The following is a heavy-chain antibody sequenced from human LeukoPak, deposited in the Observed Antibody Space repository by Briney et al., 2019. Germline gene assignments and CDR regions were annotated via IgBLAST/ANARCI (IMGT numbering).Heavy chain of an antibody. Sequence: PGGSLRLSCAVSGITPSNYGMSWVRQAPGKGLEWVAGISDSGGSTYYADSVKGRFTISRDNSKNTLYLQMNSLRAEDTAVYYCAKKWAPSAYWGQGTLVTVSS. CDR3: AKKWAPSAY. V-gene: IGHV3-23*01. CDR2: ISDSGGST. J-gene: IGHJ4*02. CDR1: GITPSNYG. D-gene: IGHD1-26*01.